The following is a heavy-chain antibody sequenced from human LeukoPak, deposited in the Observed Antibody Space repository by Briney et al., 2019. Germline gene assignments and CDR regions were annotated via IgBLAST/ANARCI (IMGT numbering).Heavy chain of an antibody. J-gene: IGHJ4*02. CDR1: GGSISSYY. CDR2: IYTSGST. D-gene: IGHD6-13*01. CDR3: ARGSSWAYYFDY. V-gene: IGHV4-4*07. Sequence: SETLSLTCTVSGGSISSYYWSWIRQPAGKGLEWIGRIYTSGSTNYNPSLKSRVTMSVDTSKNQFSLKLNSVTAADAAVYYCARGSSWAYYFDYWGQGTLVTVSS.